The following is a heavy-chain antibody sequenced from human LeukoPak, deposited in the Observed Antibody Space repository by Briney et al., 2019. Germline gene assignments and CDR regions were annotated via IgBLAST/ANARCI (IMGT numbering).Heavy chain of an antibody. V-gene: IGHV1-2*02. D-gene: IGHD2-2*01. J-gene: IGHJ6*02. CDR2: INPNSGGT. CDR3: ARDRIVVVPAASISPGYYYYYGMDV. CDR1: GYTFTGYY. Sequence: ASVKVSCKASGYTFTGYYTHWVRQAPGQGLEWMGWINPNSGGTNYAQKFQGRVTMTRDTSISTAYMELSRLRSDDTAVYYCARDRIVVVPAASISPGYYYYYGMDVWGQGTTVTVSS.